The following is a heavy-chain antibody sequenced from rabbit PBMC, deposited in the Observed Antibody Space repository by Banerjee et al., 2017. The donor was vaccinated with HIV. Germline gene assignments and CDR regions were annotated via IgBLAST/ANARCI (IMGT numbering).Heavy chain of an antibody. CDR2: IATGGSA. D-gene: IGHD1-1*01. V-gene: IGHV1S17*01. J-gene: IGHJ3*01. CDR3: VRGINRANV. CDR1: GFSLSSYY. Sequence: KESGGGLFKPTDTLTLTCTVSGFSLSSYYMSWVRQAPGKGLEFIGWIATGGSAYYASWAKGRFTISRTSTTVDLKMTSLTTEDTATYFCVRGINRANVWGQGTLVTVS.